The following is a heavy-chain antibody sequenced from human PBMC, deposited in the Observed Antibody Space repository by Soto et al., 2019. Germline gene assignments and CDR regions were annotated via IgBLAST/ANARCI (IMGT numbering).Heavy chain of an antibody. J-gene: IGHJ5*02. Sequence: QVPLVQSGAEVKKPGSSVKVSCKASGGTFSSYAISWVRQAPGQGLEWMGGIIPIFGTANYAQKFQGRVTITADESTSTAYMELSSLRSEDTAVYYCARDSLSSSGSQYNWFDPWGQGTLVTVSS. CDR3: ARDSLSSSGSQYNWFDP. CDR1: GGTFSSYA. V-gene: IGHV1-69*01. CDR2: IIPIFGTA. D-gene: IGHD3-22*01.